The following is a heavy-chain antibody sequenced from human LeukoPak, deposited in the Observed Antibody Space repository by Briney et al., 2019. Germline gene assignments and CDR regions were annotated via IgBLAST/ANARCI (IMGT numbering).Heavy chain of an antibody. CDR2: INPSGGST. Sequence: ASVKVSCKASGYTFTSYSMHLVRQAPGQGLEWVGIINPSGGSTSYAQKFQGRVTMTRDTSTSTVYMELSSLRSEDTAVYYCARDRRYITIFGVVIYYFDYWGQGTLVTVSS. J-gene: IGHJ4*02. CDR1: GYTFTSYS. V-gene: IGHV1-46*01. CDR3: ARDRRYITIFGVVIYYFDY. D-gene: IGHD3-3*01.